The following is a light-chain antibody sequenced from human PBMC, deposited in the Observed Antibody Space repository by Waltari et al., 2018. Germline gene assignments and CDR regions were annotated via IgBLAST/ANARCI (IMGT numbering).Light chain of an antibody. CDR1: QSVSRA. CDR2: GAS. Sequence: EIVLTQSPGTLSLSPGERVTLSCRASQSVSRALAWYQQKPGQAPRLLIYGASNRATGIPDRFSGSGSGTDFSLTIRRLEPEDFAVYYRQHYVRLPVTFGQGTKVEIK. V-gene: IGKV3-20*01. J-gene: IGKJ1*01. CDR3: QHYVRLPVT.